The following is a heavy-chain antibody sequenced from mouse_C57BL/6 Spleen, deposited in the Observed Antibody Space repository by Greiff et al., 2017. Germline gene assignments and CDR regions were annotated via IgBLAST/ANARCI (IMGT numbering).Heavy chain of an antibody. V-gene: IGHV2-2*01. Sequence: VQLQASGPGLVQPSQSLSITCTVSGFSLTSYGVPWVRQSPGKGLEWLGEIWCGGSTAYYAAFISRLSISKDNSKSQVFFTKNSLQADDTAIYYWARKKGSSGYEDCAMDYWGQGTSVTVSS. J-gene: IGHJ4*01. CDR2: IWCGGST. D-gene: IGHD3-2*02. CDR3: ARKKGSSGYEDCAMDY. CDR1: GFSLTSYG.